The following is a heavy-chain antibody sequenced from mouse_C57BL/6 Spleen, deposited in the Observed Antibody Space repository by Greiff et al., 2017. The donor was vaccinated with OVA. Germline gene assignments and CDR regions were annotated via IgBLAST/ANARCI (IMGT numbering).Heavy chain of an antibody. Sequence: QVQLQQPGAELVKPGASVKLSCKASGYTFTSYWMHWVKQRPGQGLEWIGMIHPNSGSTNYNEKLKSKATLTVDKSSSTAYMQLSSLTSEDSAVYYCAKNWDGYAMDYWGQGTSVTVSS. CDR3: AKNWDGYAMDY. V-gene: IGHV1-64*01. J-gene: IGHJ4*01. D-gene: IGHD4-1*01. CDR2: IHPNSGST. CDR1: GYTFTSYW.